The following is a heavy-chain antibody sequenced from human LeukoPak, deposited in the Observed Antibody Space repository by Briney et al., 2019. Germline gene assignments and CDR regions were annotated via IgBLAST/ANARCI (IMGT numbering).Heavy chain of an antibody. J-gene: IGHJ4*02. D-gene: IGHD1-26*01. CDR1: GGTFSSYA. CDR2: IIPIFGTA. Sequence: SVKVSCKASGGTFSSYAISWVRQAPGQGLEWMGGIIPIFGTANYAQKFQGRVTITADESTSTAYMELSSLRSEDTAVYYCARIMLSWREFDCWGQGTLVTVSS. CDR3: ARIMLSWREFDC. V-gene: IGHV1-69*13.